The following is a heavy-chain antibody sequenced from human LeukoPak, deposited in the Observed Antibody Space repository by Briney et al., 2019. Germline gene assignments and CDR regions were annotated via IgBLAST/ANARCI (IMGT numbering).Heavy chain of an antibody. D-gene: IGHD3-3*01. CDR2: IYYSGSS. Sequence: SETLSLTCSVSGGSISSSGYYWGWIRQPPGKGLEWIGSIYYSGSSYYNPSLKSRVTISVDTSKNQFSLKLSSVTAADTAVYYCARGAGYYDFWSGHYYYYYYMDVWGKGTTVTVSS. CDR1: GGSISSSGYY. CDR3: ARGAGYYDFWSGHYYYYYYMDV. V-gene: IGHV4-39*07. J-gene: IGHJ6*03.